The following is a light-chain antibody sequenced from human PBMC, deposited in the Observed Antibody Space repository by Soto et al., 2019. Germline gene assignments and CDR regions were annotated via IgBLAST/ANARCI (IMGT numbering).Light chain of an antibody. CDR1: TSDVGVYND. Sequence: QSALTQPASVSGSPGQSITISCTGITSDVGVYNDVSWYQQHPGKAPKLMIYEVSNRRPGVSNRFSGSKSGNTAALTISGLQAEDEAEYYCASYTTLRMVFGGGTKLTVL. CDR3: ASYTTLRMV. CDR2: EVS. V-gene: IGLV2-14*01. J-gene: IGLJ2*01.